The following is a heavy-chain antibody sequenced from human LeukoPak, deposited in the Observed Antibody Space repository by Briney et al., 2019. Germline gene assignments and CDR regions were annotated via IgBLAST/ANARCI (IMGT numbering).Heavy chain of an antibody. CDR2: IYHSGST. D-gene: IGHD3-22*01. J-gene: IGHJ4*02. CDR1: GYSISSGYY. Sequence: SETLSLTCTVSGYSISSGYYWGWIRPPPGKGLEWIGSIYHSGSTYYNPSLKSRVTISVDTSKNQFSLRLSSVTAADTAVYYCARDSYDSSGYYYGFDYWGQGTLVTVSS. CDR3: ARDSYDSSGYYYGFDY. V-gene: IGHV4-38-2*02.